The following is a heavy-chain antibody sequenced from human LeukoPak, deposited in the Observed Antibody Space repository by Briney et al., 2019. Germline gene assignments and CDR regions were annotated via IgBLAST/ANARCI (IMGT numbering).Heavy chain of an antibody. V-gene: IGHV1-46*01. CDR3: ARELRECGSTSCPGSFDI. CDR2: INPSGGST. CDR1: GYTFTSYY. J-gene: IGHJ3*02. D-gene: IGHD2-2*01. Sequence: ASVKVSCKASGYTFTSYYMHWVRQAPGQGLEWMGIINPSGGSTSYAQKFQGRVTMTRDTSTSTVYMELSSLRSEDTAVYYCARELRECGSTSCPGSFDIWGQGTMVTVSS.